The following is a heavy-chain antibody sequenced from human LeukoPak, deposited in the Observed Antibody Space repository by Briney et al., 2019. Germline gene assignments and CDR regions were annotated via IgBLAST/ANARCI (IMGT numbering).Heavy chain of an antibody. Sequence: GSLRLSCAASGFTFSSYSMNWVRQAPGKGLEWVSSISGSSSYIYYADSVKGRFTISRDNAKNSLYLQMNSLRAEDTAVYYCASIGAAADNYYYYMDVWDKGTTVTVSS. D-gene: IGHD6-13*01. J-gene: IGHJ6*03. V-gene: IGHV3-21*01. CDR1: GFTFSSYS. CDR3: ASIGAAADNYYYYMDV. CDR2: ISGSSSYI.